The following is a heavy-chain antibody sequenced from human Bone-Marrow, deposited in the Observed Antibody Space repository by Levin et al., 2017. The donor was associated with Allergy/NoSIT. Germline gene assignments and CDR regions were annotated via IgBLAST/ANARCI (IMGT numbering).Heavy chain of an antibody. V-gene: IGHV3-9*01. CDR2: ISWNSGSI. CDR1: GFTFDDYA. J-gene: IGHJ3*02. D-gene: IGHD2-15*01. Sequence: GGSLRLSCAASGFTFDDYAMHWVRQAPGKGLEWVSGISWNSGSIGYADSVKGRFTISRDNAKNSLYLQMNSLRAEDTALYYCARYCSGGSCYSTPVSDGAFDIWGQGTMVTVSS. CDR3: ARYCSGGSCYSTPVSDGAFDI.